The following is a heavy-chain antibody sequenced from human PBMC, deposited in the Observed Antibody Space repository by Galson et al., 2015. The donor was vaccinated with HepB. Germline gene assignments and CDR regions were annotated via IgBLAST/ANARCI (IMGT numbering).Heavy chain of an antibody. D-gene: IGHD1-26*01. Sequence: SLRLSCAASGFTFSSYAMSWVRQAPGKGLEWVSAISGSGGSTYYADSVKGRFTISRDNSKNTLYLQMNSLRAEDTAVYYCAKDREWEHRPGWFDPWGQGTLVTVSS. CDR2: ISGSGGST. V-gene: IGHV3-23*01. CDR3: AKDREWEHRPGWFDP. J-gene: IGHJ5*02. CDR1: GFTFSSYA.